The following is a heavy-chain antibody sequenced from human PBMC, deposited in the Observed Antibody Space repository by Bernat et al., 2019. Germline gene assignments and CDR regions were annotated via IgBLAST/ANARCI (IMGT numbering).Heavy chain of an antibody. CDR1: GFTFSSYG. J-gene: IGHJ4*02. CDR2: IWYDGSNK. CDR3: ARDGHKGGAVAGYFEY. Sequence: QVQLVESGGGVVQPGRSLRLSCAASGFTFSSYGMHWVRQAPGKGLEWVAVIWYDGSNKYYAESVKGRFTISRENSKNTLYLQMNSLRAEYTAVYYCARDGHKGGAVAGYFEYWGQGTLVTVSS. V-gene: IGHV3-33*01. D-gene: IGHD6-19*01.